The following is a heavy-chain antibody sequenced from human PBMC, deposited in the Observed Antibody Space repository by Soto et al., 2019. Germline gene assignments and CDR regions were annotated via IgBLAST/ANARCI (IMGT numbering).Heavy chain of an antibody. CDR2: ISYDGSNI. Sequence: PGGSLRLSCAASGFTFSSYAMHWVRQAPGKGLEWVAVISYDGSNIYYADSVKGRFTISRDNSKNTLYLQVNSLRAEDTALYYCAKDLDPRLIITTSVDYWGQGTLVTVSS. J-gene: IGHJ4*02. V-gene: IGHV3-30*18. D-gene: IGHD3-3*01. CDR3: AKDLDPRLIITTSVDY. CDR1: GFTFSSYA.